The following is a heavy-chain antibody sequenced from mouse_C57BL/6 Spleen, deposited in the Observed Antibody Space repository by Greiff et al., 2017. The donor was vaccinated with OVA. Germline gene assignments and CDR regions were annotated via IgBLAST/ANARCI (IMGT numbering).Heavy chain of an antibody. CDR2: ITPSSGST. V-gene: IGHV1-7*01. CDR3: ARPHDSNGDYAMDY. D-gene: IGHD2-5*01. J-gene: IGHJ4*01. Sequence: VQLQQSGAELAKPGASVKLSCKASGYTFTSYWMHWVKQRPGQGLEWIGYITPSSGSTKYNQQFKDKAPLTADKSSSTAYMQLSSLTYEDSAVDYCARPHDSNGDYAMDYWGQGTSVTVSS. CDR1: GYTFTSYW.